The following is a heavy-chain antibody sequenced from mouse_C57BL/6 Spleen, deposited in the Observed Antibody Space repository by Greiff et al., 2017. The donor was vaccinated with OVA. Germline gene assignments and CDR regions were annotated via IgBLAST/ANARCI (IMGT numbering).Heavy chain of an antibody. CDR2: IYPGSGST. Sequence: QVQLQQPGAELVKPGASVKMSCKASGYTFTSYWITWVKQRPGQGLEWIGDIYPGSGSTNYNAKFTSTATLTVVPSSSTAYMPHSRLTSEDDADDNCERDDGYLWYVEEWGKGTTGTGSS. CDR1: GYTFTSYW. J-gene: IGHJ1*03. CDR3: ERDDGYLWYVEE. V-gene: IGHV1-55*01. D-gene: IGHD2-3*01.